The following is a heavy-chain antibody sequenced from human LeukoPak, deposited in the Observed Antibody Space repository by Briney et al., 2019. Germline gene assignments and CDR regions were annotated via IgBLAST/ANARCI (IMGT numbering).Heavy chain of an antibody. D-gene: IGHD3-22*01. CDR2: IKSKTDGGTT. CDR1: GFTFSNAW. J-gene: IGHJ4*02. V-gene: IGHV3-15*01. CDR3: TTDGQQYYYDSSGYYSLFDY. Sequence: GGSLRLSCAASGFTFSNAWMSWVRQAPGKGLEWVGRIKSKTDGGTTDYAAPVKGRFTIPRDDSKNTLYLQMNSLKTEDTAVYYCTTDGQQYYYDSSGYYSLFDYWGQGTLVTVSS.